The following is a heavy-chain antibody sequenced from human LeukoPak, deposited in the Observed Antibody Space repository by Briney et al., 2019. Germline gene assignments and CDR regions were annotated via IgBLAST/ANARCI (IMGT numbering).Heavy chain of an antibody. Sequence: GGSLRLSCAASGFTFSSYGMHWVRQAPGKGLEWVAVIWYDGSNKYYGDSVKGRFTISRDNSKNTLYLQMNSLRAEDTAVYYCARGGYYYGHQAPEYFQHWGQGTLVTVSS. CDR1: GFTFSSYG. J-gene: IGHJ1*01. CDR2: IWYDGSNK. D-gene: IGHD3-10*01. CDR3: ARGGYYYGHQAPEYFQH. V-gene: IGHV3-33*01.